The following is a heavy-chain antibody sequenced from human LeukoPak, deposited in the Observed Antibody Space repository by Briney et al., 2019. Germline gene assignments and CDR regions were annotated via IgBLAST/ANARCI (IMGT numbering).Heavy chain of an antibody. D-gene: IGHD3-22*01. J-gene: IGHJ4*02. CDR2: IYYSGST. CDR3: GRDSRGPDY. V-gene: IGHV4-59*12. CDR1: GGSISSYY. Sequence: SETLSLTCTVSGGSISSYYWSWIRQPPGKGLEWIGYIYYSGSTNYNPSLKSRVTISVDTSKNQISLKLNSVTAADTAVYYCGRDSRGPDYWGQGTLVTVSS.